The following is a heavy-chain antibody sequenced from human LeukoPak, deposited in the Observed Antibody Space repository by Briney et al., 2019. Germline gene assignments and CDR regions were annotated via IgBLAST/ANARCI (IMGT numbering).Heavy chain of an antibody. J-gene: IGHJ4*02. Sequence: PGGSLRLSCAASGFTFDDYGMSWVRQAPGKGLEWVSGINWNGGNTGYADSVKGRFTISRDNAKNSLYLQMNSLRAEDTALYYCAREAYGDYEYYFDYWGQGTLVTVSS. V-gene: IGHV3-20*04. D-gene: IGHD4-17*01. CDR3: AREAYGDYEYYFDY. CDR1: GFTFDDYG. CDR2: INWNGGNT.